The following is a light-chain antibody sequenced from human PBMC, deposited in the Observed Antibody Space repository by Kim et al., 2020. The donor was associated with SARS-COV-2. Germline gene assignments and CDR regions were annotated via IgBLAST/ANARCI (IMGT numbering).Light chain of an antibody. CDR2: ADD. J-gene: IGLJ3*02. CDR3: QSSDPSSHWV. CDR1: TGPITARY. Sequence: LMIASTRSTGPITARYVHEYPQRQGSAATTVIYADDRSPTGVPARFSGSIDYSSNSASLTLSGLKTEDEAEYYCQSSDPSSHWVFGGGTQLTVL. V-gene: IGLV6-57*03.